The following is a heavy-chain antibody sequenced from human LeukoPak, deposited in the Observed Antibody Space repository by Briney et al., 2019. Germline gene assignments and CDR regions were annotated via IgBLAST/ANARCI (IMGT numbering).Heavy chain of an antibody. V-gene: IGHV3-23*01. CDR3: AKGLALPRPHYFDH. J-gene: IGHJ4*02. Sequence: GGSLRLSCAASGFTFNNYAMSWVRQAPGKGPEWLSAISGSGDTTYSADSVKGRFTISRDNSKNTLFLQMNGLGAEDTAIYYCAKGLALPRPHYFDHWGQGTLVTVSS. D-gene: IGHD6-13*01. CDR2: ISGSGDTT. CDR1: GFTFNNYA.